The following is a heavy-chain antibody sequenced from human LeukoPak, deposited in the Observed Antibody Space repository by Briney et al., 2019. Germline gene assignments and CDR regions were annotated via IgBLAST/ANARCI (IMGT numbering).Heavy chain of an antibody. Sequence: PSETLSLTCTVSGASISSYYWSWIRQPPGKGLEWIGYIYYSGSTNYNTNYNPSLRSRVTISVDTSKNQFSLKLSSVTAADTAVYYCAREDYGDYVNAFDIWGQGTMVTVSS. V-gene: IGHV4-59*12. CDR3: AREDYGDYVNAFDI. CDR2: IYYSGSTNYNT. D-gene: IGHD4-17*01. J-gene: IGHJ3*02. CDR1: GASISSYY.